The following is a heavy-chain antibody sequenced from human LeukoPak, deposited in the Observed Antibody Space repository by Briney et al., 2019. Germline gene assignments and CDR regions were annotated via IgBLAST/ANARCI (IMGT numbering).Heavy chain of an antibody. CDR1: GGSISSYY. CDR2: IYYSGST. J-gene: IGHJ6*03. Sequence: SETLSLTCTVSGGSISSYYWSWIRQPPGKGLEWIGYIYYSGSTNYNPSLKSRVTISVGTSKNQFSLKLSSVTAADTAVYYCARAIYGDYGLNYMDVWGKGTTVTVSS. CDR3: ARAIYGDYGLNYMDV. V-gene: IGHV4-59*08. D-gene: IGHD4-17*01.